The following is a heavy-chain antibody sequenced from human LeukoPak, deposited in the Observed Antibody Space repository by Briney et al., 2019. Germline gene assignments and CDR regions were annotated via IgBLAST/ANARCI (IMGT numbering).Heavy chain of an antibody. V-gene: IGHV4-39*07. Sequence: SETLSLTCTVSGGSISSSSYYWGWIRQPPGKGLEWIGSIYYSGSTYYNPSLKSRVTISVDTSKNQFSLKLSSVTAADTAVYYCARDGLVAANNLDDYWGQGTLVTVSS. CDR2: IYYSGST. J-gene: IGHJ4*02. D-gene: IGHD2-15*01. CDR1: GGSISSSSYY. CDR3: ARDGLVAANNLDDY.